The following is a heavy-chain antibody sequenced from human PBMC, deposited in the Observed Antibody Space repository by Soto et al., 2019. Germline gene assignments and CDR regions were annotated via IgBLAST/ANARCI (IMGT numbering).Heavy chain of an antibody. V-gene: IGHV3-33*01. D-gene: IGHD5-18*01. J-gene: IGHJ6*03. CDR2: IWYDGSNK. CDR1: GFSFSSYG. Sequence: QVQLVESGGGVVQPGRSLRLSCAASGFSFSSYGMHWVRQAPGKGLEWVAVIWYDGSNKYYADSVKGRFTISRDNSKNTLYLQMNSLRPEDTAVYYCAREGGLQNYYYYYMDVWGKGTTVTVSS. CDR3: AREGGLQNYYYYYMDV.